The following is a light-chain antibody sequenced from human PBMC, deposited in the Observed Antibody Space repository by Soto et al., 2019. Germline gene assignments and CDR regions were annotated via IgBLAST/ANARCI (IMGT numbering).Light chain of an antibody. J-gene: IGLJ1*01. CDR3: AAWDDSLGVYV. Sequence: QSVLTQPPSVSGAPRQRVTISCSGSSSNIEDNAVNWYQQLPGKTPKLLIYYDDLLPSGVSDRFPGSKSGTSASLAISGLQSEDEADYYCAAWDDSLGVYVFGSGTKRTVL. CDR2: YDD. CDR1: SSNIEDNA. V-gene: IGLV1-36*01.